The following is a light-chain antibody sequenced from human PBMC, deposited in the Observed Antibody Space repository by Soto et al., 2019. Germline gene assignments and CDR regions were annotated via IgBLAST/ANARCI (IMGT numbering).Light chain of an antibody. CDR1: SNDIGGYNY. CDR2: EVR. Sequence: QSALTQPASVSGSPGQSITISCSGSSNDIGGYNYVSWYQHHPGKVPKVIIYEVRNRPSGVSNRFSGSKSGNTASLTISVLQAVDEADDYCCSYTTSANLVFGGGTKVTVL. J-gene: IGLJ3*02. V-gene: IGLV2-14*01. CDR3: CSYTTSANLV.